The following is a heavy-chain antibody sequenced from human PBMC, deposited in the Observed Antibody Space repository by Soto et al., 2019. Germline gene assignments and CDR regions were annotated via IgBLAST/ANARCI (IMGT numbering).Heavy chain of an antibody. V-gene: IGHV3-23*01. CDR3: AKDDSLEWFFPLDA. D-gene: IGHD3-3*01. J-gene: IGHJ5*02. Sequence: EVHLLESGGGLVQPGGSLRLSGSASGFTFRSYAMSWVRQAPGKGLEWVSGISGGGSDTYYSDSVRGRFTISRDNSKNTLYLQMNSLRVEDSAVYFCAKDDSLEWFFPLDAWGQGTLVTVSS. CDR1: GFTFRSYA. CDR2: ISGGGSDT.